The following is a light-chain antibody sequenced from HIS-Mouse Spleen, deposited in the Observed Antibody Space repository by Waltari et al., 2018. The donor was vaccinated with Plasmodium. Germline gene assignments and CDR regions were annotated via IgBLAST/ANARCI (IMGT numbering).Light chain of an antibody. J-gene: IGLJ2*01. CDR1: SSDVGGSKY. CDR3: SSYAGSNNVV. Sequence: QSALTQPPSASGSPGQSVTISCTGTSSDVGGSKYVSCYQQYPGKAPKRMIYEVIKRPSGVPDRFSGSKSGNTASLTVSGLQAEDEADYYCSSYAGSNNVVFGGGTKLTVL. CDR2: EVI. V-gene: IGLV2-8*01.